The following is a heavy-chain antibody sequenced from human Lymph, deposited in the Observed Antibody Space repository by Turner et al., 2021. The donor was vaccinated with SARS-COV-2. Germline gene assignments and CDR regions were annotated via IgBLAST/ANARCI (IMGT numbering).Heavy chain of an antibody. J-gene: IGHJ6*02. CDR3: ARDVERYNDFWSGYSGGYGLDV. CDR1: GYTFTGYY. D-gene: IGHD3-3*01. CDR2: INPNSGGT. V-gene: IGHV1-2*02. Sequence: QVQLVQSGAEVKKTGASVKVSCKASGYTFTGYYMHWVRQAPGQGLEWMGWINPNSGGTNYAQKCQGRVTMTRDTSISTAYMELSRLRSDDTAVYYCARDVERYNDFWSGYSGGYGLDVWGQGTTVTVSS.